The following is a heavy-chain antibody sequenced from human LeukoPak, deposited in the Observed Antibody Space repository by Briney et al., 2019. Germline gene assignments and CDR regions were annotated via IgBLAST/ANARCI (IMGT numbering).Heavy chain of an antibody. D-gene: IGHD3-3*01. CDR3: ARAGSTSTGFLEWLLFY. CDR1: GYTFTSYA. Sequence: GASVKASCKASGYTFTSYATNWVRQAPGQGLEWMGWINTNTGNPTYAQGFTGRFVFSLDTSVSTAYLQISSLKAEDTAVYYCARAGSTSTGFLEWLLFYWGQGTLVTVSS. J-gene: IGHJ4*02. CDR2: INTNTGNP. V-gene: IGHV7-4-1*02.